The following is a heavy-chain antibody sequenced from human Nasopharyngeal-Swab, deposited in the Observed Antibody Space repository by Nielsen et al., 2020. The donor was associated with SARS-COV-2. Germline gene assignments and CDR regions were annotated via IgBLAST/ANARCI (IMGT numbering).Heavy chain of an antibody. V-gene: IGHV3-53*01. CDR3: ARGVGVDDFWSGRFDY. J-gene: IGHJ4*02. Sequence: GGSLRLSCAASGFTVSGNFMTWVRQAPGKGLEWVSVIYSAGQTNYADSVKGRLTISRDNSKNTLYLQMNSLRAEDTAVYYCARGVGVDDFWSGRFDYWGQGTLVTVSS. CDR1: GFTVSGNF. CDR2: IYSAGQT. D-gene: IGHD3-3*01.